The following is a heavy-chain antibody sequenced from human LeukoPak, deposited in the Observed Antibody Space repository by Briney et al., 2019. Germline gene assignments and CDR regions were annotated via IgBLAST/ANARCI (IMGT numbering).Heavy chain of an antibody. J-gene: IGHJ4*02. CDR1: GYTFTGYY. Sequence: ASVKVSCKASGYTFTGYYMHWVRQAPGQGLEWMGWINPNSGGTNYAQKFQGRVTMTRDTSISTAYMELSRLRSDDTAVYYCARDKSEVRYSSSVCDYWGQGTLVTVSS. CDR3: ARDKSEVRYSSSVCDY. CDR2: INPNSGGT. V-gene: IGHV1-2*02. D-gene: IGHD6-6*01.